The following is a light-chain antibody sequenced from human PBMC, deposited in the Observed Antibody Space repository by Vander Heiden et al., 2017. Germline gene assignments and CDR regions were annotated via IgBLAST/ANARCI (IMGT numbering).Light chain of an antibody. CDR1: QRISSR. Sequence: DIQITQFPSTRSASGGERGITTCRASQRISSRLAWYQQKPGKAPKRLIHKASSLESGVPSRFSGSGSGTEFTLTINSLQPDDFATYYCLQYDSYSPWTFGQGTKVEIK. J-gene: IGKJ1*01. V-gene: IGKV1-5*03. CDR2: KAS. CDR3: LQYDSYSPWT.